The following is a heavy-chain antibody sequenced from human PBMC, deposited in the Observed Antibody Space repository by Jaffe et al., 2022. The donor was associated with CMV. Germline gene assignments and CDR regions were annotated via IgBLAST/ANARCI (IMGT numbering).Heavy chain of an antibody. D-gene: IGHD5-18*01. J-gene: IGHJ6*02. CDR2: IKSKTDGGTT. CDR1: GFTFSNAW. V-gene: IGHV3-15*01. Sequence: EVQLVESGGGLVKPGGSLRLSCAASGFTFSNAWMSWVRQAPGKGLEWVGRIKSKTDGGTTDYAAPVKGRFTISRDDSKNTLYLQMNSLKTEDTAVYYCTTGPGYSYYYYGMDVWGQGTTVTVSS. CDR3: TTGPGYSYYYYGMDV.